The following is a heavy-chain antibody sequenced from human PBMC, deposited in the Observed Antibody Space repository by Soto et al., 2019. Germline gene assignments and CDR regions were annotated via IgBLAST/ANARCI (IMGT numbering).Heavy chain of an antibody. J-gene: IGHJ6*02. CDR2: IKSKTDGGTT. CDR3: TALPYYYGSGSYYPYYYYYGMDV. CDR1: GFTFSNAW. V-gene: IGHV3-15*07. Sequence: GGSLRLSCAASGFTFSNAWMNWVRQAPGKGLEWVGRIKSKTDGGTTDYAAPVKGRFTISRDDSKNTRYLQMNSLKTEDTAVYYCTALPYYYGSGSYYPYYYYYGMDVWGQGTTVTVSS. D-gene: IGHD3-10*01.